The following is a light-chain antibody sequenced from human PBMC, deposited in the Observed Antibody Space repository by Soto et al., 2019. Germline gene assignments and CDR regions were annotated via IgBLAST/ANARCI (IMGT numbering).Light chain of an antibody. CDR1: QAIDSW. Sequence: DIQMTQSPSSVSASVGDRVTITCRASQAIDSWLAWYQQKPGEAPKLLIFTGSLLHSGVPPRFSGSGSGTDFTLTISSLQPEDFAVYYCQQYGPSPMYTFGQGTNLEIK. J-gene: IGKJ2*01. V-gene: IGKV1-12*01. CDR2: TGS. CDR3: QQYGPSPMYT.